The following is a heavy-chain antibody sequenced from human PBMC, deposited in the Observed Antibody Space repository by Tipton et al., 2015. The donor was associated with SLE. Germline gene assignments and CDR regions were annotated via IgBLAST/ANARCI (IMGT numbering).Heavy chain of an antibody. V-gene: IGHV4-59*12. J-gene: IGHJ4*02. D-gene: IGHD1-26*01. Sequence: LRLSCTVSDASMNYFYWTWIRQPPGKGLEWIGYIHYSGSTNCDPSLRSRVTISVDTSKNQFFLKLSSVTAADTAVYSCARLSVDSWELPLYFDYWGQGALVTVSS. CDR1: DASMNYFY. CDR3: ARLSVDSWELPLYFDY. CDR2: IHYSGST.